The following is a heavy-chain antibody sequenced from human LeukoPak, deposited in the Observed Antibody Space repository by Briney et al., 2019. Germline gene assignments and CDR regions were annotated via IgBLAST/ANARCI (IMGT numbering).Heavy chain of an antibody. CDR3: ARAGSYGDYGSWFDP. CDR1: GGSISSYY. Sequence: SETLSLTCTVSGGSISSYYWSWIRQPPGKGLEWIGYIYYSGSTNYNPSLKSRVTISVDTSKNQFSLKLSSVTAADTAVYYCARAGSYGDYGSWFDPWGQGTLVTVSS. D-gene: IGHD4-17*01. V-gene: IGHV4-59*12. CDR2: IYYSGST. J-gene: IGHJ5*02.